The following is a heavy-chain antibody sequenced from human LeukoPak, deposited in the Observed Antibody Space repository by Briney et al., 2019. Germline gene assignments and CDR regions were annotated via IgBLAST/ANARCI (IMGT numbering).Heavy chain of an antibody. V-gene: IGHV1-3*01. Sequence: ASVKVSCKASGYTFTSYAMHWVRQAPGQRLEWMGWINAGSGNTKYSQKFQGRVTITRDTSASTAYMELSSLRSEDTAVYYCARDLFSAATSDYWGQGTLVTVSS. J-gene: IGHJ4*02. CDR2: INAGSGNT. CDR3: ARDLFSAATSDY. D-gene: IGHD2-15*01. CDR1: GYTFTSYA.